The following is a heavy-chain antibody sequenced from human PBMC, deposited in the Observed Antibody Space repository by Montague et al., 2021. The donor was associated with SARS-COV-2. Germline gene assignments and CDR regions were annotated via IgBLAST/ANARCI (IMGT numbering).Heavy chain of an antibody. J-gene: IGHJ6*02. CDR2: LYNSGST. D-gene: IGHD2-15*01. V-gene: IGHV4-59*08. CDR1: GDSISSYY. CDR3: VRHIEEEGTYYYYYGMDV. Sequence: SETLSLTCTVSGDSISSYYWSWIRQPPGKGLEWIGYLYNSGSTKYNPSLKSRVTISVDTSKNQFSLKLSSVTAADTAVYYCVRHIEEEGTYYYYYGMDVWGQGTTVTVSS.